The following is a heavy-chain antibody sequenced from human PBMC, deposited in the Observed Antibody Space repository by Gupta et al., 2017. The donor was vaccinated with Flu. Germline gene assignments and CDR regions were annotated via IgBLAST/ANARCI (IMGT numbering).Heavy chain of an antibody. Sequence: SSYAGTWVRQTPRKGLEWVAGISGSGSYTSYADAVKGRFTISRDNSRNTVHLEMNSLRVEDTAVYYCAKEVRSGVGVGLDVWGQGTTVTVS. D-gene: IGHD3-10*01. V-gene: IGHV3-23*01. CDR2: ISGSGSYT. CDR3: AKEVRSGVGVGLDV. J-gene: IGHJ6*02. CDR1: SSYA.